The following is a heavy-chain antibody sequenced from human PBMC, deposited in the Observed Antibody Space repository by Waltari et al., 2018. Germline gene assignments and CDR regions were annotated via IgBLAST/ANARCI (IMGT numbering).Heavy chain of an antibody. CDR1: GGSISRSSYY. Sequence: QLQLQESGPGLVKPSETLSLTCTVSGGSISRSSYYWGWIRQSPGKGLEWIGGFYYSGSTYYNPTLKRRVTISGDTSKNQFSLQLSSVTAADTAVYYCARHWKKSGYRFDPWGQGTLVTVSS. J-gene: IGHJ5*02. CDR3: ARHWKKSGYRFDP. D-gene: IGHD5-12*01. V-gene: IGHV4-39*01. CDR2: FYYSGST.